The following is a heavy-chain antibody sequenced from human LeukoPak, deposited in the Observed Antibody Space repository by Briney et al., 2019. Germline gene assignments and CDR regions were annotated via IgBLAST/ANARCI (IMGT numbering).Heavy chain of an antibody. CDR1: GFSLSTSGVG. Sequence: ESGPTLVKPTQTLTLTCTFSGFSLSTSGVGVGWVRQPPAKALEWLALIYWDDDKRYSPSLKSSLTITKDTSKNQVVLTMTNMDPVDTATYYCAHRRRCSSTSCYDDAFDIWGQGTMVTVSS. CDR3: AHRRRCSSTSCYDDAFDI. CDR2: IYWDDDK. V-gene: IGHV2-5*02. J-gene: IGHJ3*02. D-gene: IGHD2-2*01.